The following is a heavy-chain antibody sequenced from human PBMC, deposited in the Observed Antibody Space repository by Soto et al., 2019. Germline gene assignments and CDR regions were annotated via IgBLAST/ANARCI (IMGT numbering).Heavy chain of an antibody. CDR1: GGSISSYY. CDR3: ARDVVRWNANWFDP. J-gene: IGHJ5*02. D-gene: IGHD1-1*01. Sequence: SETLSLTXTVSGGSISSYYWSWIRQPAGKGLEWIGRIYTSGSTNYNPSLKSRVTMSVDTSKNQFSLKLSSVTAADTAVYYCARDVVRWNANWFDPWGQGTLVTVSS. CDR2: IYTSGST. V-gene: IGHV4-4*07.